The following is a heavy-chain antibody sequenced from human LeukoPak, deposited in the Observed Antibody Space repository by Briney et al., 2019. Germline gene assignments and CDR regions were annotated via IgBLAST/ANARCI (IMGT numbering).Heavy chain of an antibody. D-gene: IGHD4-17*01. CDR2: IYYSGST. CDR3: ARQKLRRTVHGFYYYGMDV. CDR1: GGSISSSSYY. V-gene: IGHV4-39*01. Sequence: SETLSLTCAVSGGSISSSSYYWGWTRQPPGKGLEWIGSIYYSGSTYYNPPLKSRVTISVDTSKNQFSLKLSSVTAADTAVYYCARQKLRRTVHGFYYYGMDVWGQGTTVTVSS. J-gene: IGHJ6*02.